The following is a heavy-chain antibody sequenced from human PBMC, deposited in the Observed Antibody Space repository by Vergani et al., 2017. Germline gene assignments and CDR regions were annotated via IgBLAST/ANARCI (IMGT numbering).Heavy chain of an antibody. Sequence: QVQLVESGGGVVQPGRSLRLSCAASGFTFSSYGMHWVRQAPGKGLEWVAVISYDGSNKYYADSVKGRFTISRDNSKNTLYLQMNSLRAEDTAVYYCAKDPSSPTVTSDYYYYYGMDVWGQGTKVTVSS. CDR1: GFTFSSYG. J-gene: IGHJ6*02. CDR3: AKDPSSPTVTSDYYYYYGMDV. CDR2: ISYDGSNK. D-gene: IGHD4-11*01. V-gene: IGHV3-30*18.